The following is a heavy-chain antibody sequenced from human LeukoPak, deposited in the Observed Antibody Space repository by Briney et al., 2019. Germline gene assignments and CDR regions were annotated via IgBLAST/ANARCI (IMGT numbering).Heavy chain of an antibody. D-gene: IGHD2-15*01. CDR2: ISAYNGDT. J-gene: IGHJ5*02. Sequence: ASVKVSCKASHYTFTTYGFNWVRQAPGQGLEWMGWISAYNGDTNYAQNLQGRVTMTTDTSTTTAYMELRSLRSDDMAVYYCTRGYCSGGSCYSPRDNWFDPWGQGTLVTVSS. V-gene: IGHV1-18*03. CDR1: HYTFTTYG. CDR3: TRGYCSGGSCYSPRDNWFDP.